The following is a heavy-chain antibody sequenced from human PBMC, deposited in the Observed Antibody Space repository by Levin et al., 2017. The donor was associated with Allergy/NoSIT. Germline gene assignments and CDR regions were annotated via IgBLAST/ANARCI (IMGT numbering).Heavy chain of an antibody. J-gene: IGHJ4*02. D-gene: IGHD3-3*01. CDR1: GFTFSSYE. CDR2: ISSSGSTI. Sequence: GESLKISCAASGFTFSSYEMNWVRQAPGKGLEWVSYISSSGSTIYYADSVKGRFTISRDNAKNSLYLQMNSLRAEDTAVYYCARQLGKFGSVDNYFDYWGQRALVTVSS. CDR3: ARQLGKFGSVDNYFDY. V-gene: IGHV3-48*03.